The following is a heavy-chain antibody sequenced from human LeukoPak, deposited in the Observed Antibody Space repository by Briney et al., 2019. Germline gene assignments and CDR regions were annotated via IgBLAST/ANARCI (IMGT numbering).Heavy chain of an antibody. CDR3: AKDRTKYCSSTSCKDWFDP. V-gene: IGHV3-48*04. CDR1: GFTFNNYY. Sequence: PGGSLRLSCAASGFTFNNYYMSWVRQAPGKGLECVSCISSSSSTIYYADSVKGRFTISRDSSKNTLYLQMNSLRAEDTAVYYCAKDRTKYCSSTSCKDWFDPWGQGTLVTVSS. D-gene: IGHD2-2*01. CDR2: ISSSSSTI. J-gene: IGHJ5*02.